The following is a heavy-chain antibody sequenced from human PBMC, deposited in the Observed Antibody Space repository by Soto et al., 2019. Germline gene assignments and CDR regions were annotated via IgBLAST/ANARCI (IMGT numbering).Heavy chain of an antibody. CDR1: GFTFSSYS. D-gene: IGHD3-3*01. CDR2: ISSSSSYI. J-gene: IGHJ5*02. V-gene: IGHV3-21*01. CDR3: ARVPRSITIFGVVPLPFDP. Sequence: GGSLILSCAASGFTFSSYSMNWVRQAPGKGLEWVSSISSSSSYIYYADSVKGRFTISRDNAKNSLYLQMNSLRAEDTAVYYCARVPRSITIFGVVPLPFDPWGQGTLVTVSS.